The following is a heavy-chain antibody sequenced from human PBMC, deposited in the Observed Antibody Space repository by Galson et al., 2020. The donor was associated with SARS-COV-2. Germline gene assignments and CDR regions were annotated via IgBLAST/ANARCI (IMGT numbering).Heavy chain of an antibody. Sequence: SETLSLTCAVYGGSLSNYYWSWIRQSPGKGLEWVGDIYHSGSTNYNPSLKSRVTISLDTSKNQFSLKLRSVTAADTAVYYCARGASAIMVRGVIINSFGMDVWGQGTTVTVSS. D-gene: IGHD3-10*01. J-gene: IGHJ6*02. CDR1: GGSLSNYY. CDR3: ARGASAIMVRGVIINSFGMDV. CDR2: IYHSGST. V-gene: IGHV4-34*01.